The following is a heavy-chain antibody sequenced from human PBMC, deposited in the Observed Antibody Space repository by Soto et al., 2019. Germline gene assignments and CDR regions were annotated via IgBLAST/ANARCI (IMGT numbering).Heavy chain of an antibody. CDR1: GFPSDDYA. V-gene: IGHV3-9*02. CDR3: AKDIGHPLVFGYSYCMYV. Sequence: EVQLVESGGGLVQPGRSLRLSCAASGFPSDDYAMHWVRQAPGKVLEWVSGLSWNSGIIGYADSVKGRFTISRDNANNDRYLEMNSLRAEDTSLYSCAKDIGHPLVFGYSYCMYVWGQGTTVTFSS. CDR2: LSWNSGII. J-gene: IGHJ6*02. D-gene: IGHD6-13*01.